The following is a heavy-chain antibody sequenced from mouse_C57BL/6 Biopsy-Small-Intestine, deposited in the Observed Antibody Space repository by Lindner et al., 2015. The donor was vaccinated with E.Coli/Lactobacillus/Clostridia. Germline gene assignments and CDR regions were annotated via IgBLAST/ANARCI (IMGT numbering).Heavy chain of an antibody. D-gene: IGHD1-2*01. CDR2: INPDSGGT. V-gene: IGHV1-84*02. Sequence: SVKVSCKASGYTFTDYYIQWVRQAPGQGLEWVGWINPDSGGTKYAQNLQGRVTMTRDTATNTAYMEVTGLRPDDTALYYCSRDRFRGTYGMDVWGQGTTITVSS. J-gene: IGHJ1*01. CDR1: GYTFTDYY. CDR3: SRDRFRGTYGMDV.